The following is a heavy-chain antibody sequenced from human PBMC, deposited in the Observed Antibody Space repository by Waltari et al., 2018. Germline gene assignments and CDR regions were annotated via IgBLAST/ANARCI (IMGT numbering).Heavy chain of an antibody. CDR1: GGSISSGSYY. CDR2: VTTCGGT. CDR3: ARDLRADFWSGSHNWFDP. D-gene: IGHD3-3*01. Sequence: QVQLQESGPGLVKPSQTLSLTCTVSGGSISSGSYYWSWIRQLAGKGLEWNGGVTTCGGTNYDATHKGQVTISVDASKNRFSLKLGYVTAADTAVYYCARDLRADFWSGSHNWFDPWGQGTLVTVSS. V-gene: IGHV4-61*02. J-gene: IGHJ5*02.